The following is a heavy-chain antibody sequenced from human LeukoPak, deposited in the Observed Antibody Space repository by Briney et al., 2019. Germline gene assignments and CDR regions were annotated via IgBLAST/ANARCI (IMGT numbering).Heavy chain of an antibody. D-gene: IGHD3-3*01. J-gene: IGHJ4*02. CDR2: ISDRGRTT. Sequence: PGGSLRLSCAVSGLTFSNFKMNWVRQAPGKGLEWVSYISDRGRTTFYADSVKGRFTISRDNAKNSLYLQMSSLRVEDTAVYYCASWAGNTQSDSWSGPFDYWGQGTLVTVSS. CDR3: ASWAGNTQSDSWSGPFDY. CDR1: GLTFSNFK. V-gene: IGHV3-48*04.